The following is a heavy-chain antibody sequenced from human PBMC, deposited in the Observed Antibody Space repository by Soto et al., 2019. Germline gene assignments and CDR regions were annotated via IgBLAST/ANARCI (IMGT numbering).Heavy chain of an antibody. D-gene: IGHD2-8*01. J-gene: IGHJ3*02. V-gene: IGHV3-53*02. Sequence: EVQLVETGGGLIQRGGSLRLACAASGFTVSSNYMSWVRQAPGQGLDWVSIIYDSDSTYYADSVKGRFTISRDNFRNTLYLQMNNLRAEDTAVYYCAANGSTEVNAFDIWGQGTMVTVSS. CDR2: IYDSDST. CDR1: GFTVSSNY. CDR3: AANGSTEVNAFDI.